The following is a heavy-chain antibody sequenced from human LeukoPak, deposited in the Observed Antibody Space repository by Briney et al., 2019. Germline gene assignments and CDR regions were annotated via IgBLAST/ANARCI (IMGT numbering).Heavy chain of an antibody. CDR1: GFTFSSYA. Sequence: GGSLRLSCAASGFTFSSYAMHWVRQAPGKGLEWVAVISYDGSNKYYADSVKGRFTISRDNSKNTLYLQMNSLRAEDTAVYYCAREDGESGSYGDYWGQGTLVTVSS. D-gene: IGHD1-26*01. CDR2: ISYDGSNK. J-gene: IGHJ4*02. CDR3: AREDGESGSYGDY. V-gene: IGHV3-30*04.